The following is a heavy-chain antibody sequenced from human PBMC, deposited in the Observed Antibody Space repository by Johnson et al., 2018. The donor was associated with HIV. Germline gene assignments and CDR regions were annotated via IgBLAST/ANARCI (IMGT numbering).Heavy chain of an antibody. CDR1: GFSFDSHA. V-gene: IGHV3-23*04. D-gene: IGHD3-22*01. CDR2: IRYSGSST. CDR3: AREISRYYYDYAAFDL. J-gene: IGHJ3*01. Sequence: VQLVESGGGLVQPGGSLRLSCAASGFSFDSHAIHWVRQAPGKGLQWVSAIRYSGSSTYYADSVKGRFTISRDNSRSTVYLHLINLRADDTALYYCAREISRYYYDYAAFDLWGQGTTVTVSS.